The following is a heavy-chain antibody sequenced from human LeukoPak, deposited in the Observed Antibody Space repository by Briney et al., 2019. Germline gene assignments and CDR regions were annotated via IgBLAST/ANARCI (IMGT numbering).Heavy chain of an antibody. CDR2: TYYRSEWYN. CDR1: GDSVSSNSAA. J-gene: IGHJ6*02. CDR3: ARVGVYIAAQSIYYYGMDV. D-gene: IGHD6-6*01. V-gene: IGHV6-1*01. Sequence: SQTLSLTSAISGDSVSSNSAAWNWIRQSPSRGLEWLGRTYYRSEWYNDYAVSVKSRITINPDTSKNQFSLQLNSVTPEDTAVYYCARVGVYIAAQSIYYYGMDVWGQGTTVTVSS.